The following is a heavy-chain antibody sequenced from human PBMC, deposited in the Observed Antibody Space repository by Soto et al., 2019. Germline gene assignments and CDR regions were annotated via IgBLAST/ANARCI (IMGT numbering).Heavy chain of an antibody. V-gene: IGHV3-9*01. D-gene: IGHD3-16*01. CDR3: AKEWVLHLGAFDI. Sequence: SGGSLRLSCAASGFTFDDYAMHWVRQAPGKGLEWVSGISWNSGSIGYADSVKGRFTISRDNAKNSLYLQMNSLRAEDTALYYCAKEWVLHLGAFDIWGQGTMVTVSS. CDR1: GFTFDDYA. CDR2: ISWNSGSI. J-gene: IGHJ3*02.